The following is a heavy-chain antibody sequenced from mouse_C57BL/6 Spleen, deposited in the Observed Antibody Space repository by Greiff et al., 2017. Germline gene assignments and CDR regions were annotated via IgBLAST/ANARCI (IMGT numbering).Heavy chain of an antibody. V-gene: IGHV5-17*01. J-gene: IGHJ2*01. CDR1: GFTFSDYG. Sequence: DVHLVESGGGLVKPGGSLKLSCAASGFTFSDYGMHWVRQAPEKGLEWVAYISSGRSTIYYADTVKGRFTISRDNAKHTLFLQMTSLRSEDTAMYYCARGTPYYGTPGYWGQGTTLTVSS. D-gene: IGHD1-1*01. CDR2: ISSGRSTI. CDR3: ARGTPYYGTPGY.